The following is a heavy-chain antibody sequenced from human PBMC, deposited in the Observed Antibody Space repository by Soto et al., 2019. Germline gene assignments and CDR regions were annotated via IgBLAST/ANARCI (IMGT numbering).Heavy chain of an antibody. CDR2: ISGSDGKT. D-gene: IGHD5-12*01. CDR1: GFSFGSYA. V-gene: IGHV3-23*01. Sequence: DVHLWESGGGLVQPGGSLRLSCAASGFSFGSYALSWVRQAPGKGLEWVSTISGSDGKTFYAASVKGRFSISRDTSQSTLYLQMNSLRADDTAMYFCARWIYLDDWGQGTRVTVSS. J-gene: IGHJ1*01. CDR3: ARWIYLDD.